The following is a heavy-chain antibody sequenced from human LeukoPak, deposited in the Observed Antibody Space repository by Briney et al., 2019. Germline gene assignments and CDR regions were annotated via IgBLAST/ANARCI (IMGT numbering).Heavy chain of an antibody. CDR3: AKGPRTVRFGDRHKGMFDY. CDR2: FSFNGEST. CDR1: GFTFSSYA. J-gene: IGHJ4*02. D-gene: IGHD3-10*01. V-gene: IGHV3-23*01. Sequence: GGSLRLSCAASGFTFSSYAMTWVRQAPGKGLEWVSSFSFNGESTYYADSAKGRFTISRDNSKNTVYLQMNSLRAEDTAVYYCAKGPRTVRFGDRHKGMFDYWGQGTLVTVSS.